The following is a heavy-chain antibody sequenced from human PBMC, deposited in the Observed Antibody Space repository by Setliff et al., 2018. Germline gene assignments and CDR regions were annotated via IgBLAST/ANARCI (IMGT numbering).Heavy chain of an antibody. CDR3: ARAHSSTLSVHDY. V-gene: IGHV3-74*01. J-gene: IGHJ4*02. CDR1: GFTFSSHW. D-gene: IGHD2-2*01. Sequence: GGSLRLSCAAAGFTFSSHWMHRVRQAPGKRLMWVSRINNDGSSTTYEDSVKGRFTISRDNAKDTLYLQMNSLRAEDTAVYYCARAHSSTLSVHDYWGQGTLVT. CDR2: INNDGSST.